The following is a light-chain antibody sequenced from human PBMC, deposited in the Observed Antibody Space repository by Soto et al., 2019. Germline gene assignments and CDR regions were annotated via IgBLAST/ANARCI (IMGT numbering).Light chain of an antibody. J-gene: IGKJ5*01. CDR3: QQYYSSIT. V-gene: IGKV4-1*01. CDR1: QIVLYISNNKNY. Sequence: DIVMTQSPDSLAVSLGERATINCKSIQIVLYISNNKNYLAWYQQKPGQPPRLLIYWASTRESGVPDRFSGSGSGTDFTLTISSLQAEDVAVYYCQQYYSSITFGQGTRLEIK. CDR2: WAS.